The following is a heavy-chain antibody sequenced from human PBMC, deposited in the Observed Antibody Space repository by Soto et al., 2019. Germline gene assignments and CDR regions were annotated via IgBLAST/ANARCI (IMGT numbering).Heavy chain of an antibody. V-gene: IGHV3-7*05. CDR2: IKQDGSEK. D-gene: IGHD2-15*01. J-gene: IGHJ5*02. CDR1: GFTFSSDW. Sequence: GGSMRLSCAASGFTFSSDWMSWVRQAPGKGLEWVANIKQDGSEKYYVDSVKGRLTISRDNAKNSLYLQMNSLRAEDTAVYYCAREIDEYCSGGSCYGLAWFDPWGQGT. CDR3: AREIDEYCSGGSCYGLAWFDP.